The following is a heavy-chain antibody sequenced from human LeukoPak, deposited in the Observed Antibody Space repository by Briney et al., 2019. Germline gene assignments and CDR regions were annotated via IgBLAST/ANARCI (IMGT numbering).Heavy chain of an antibody. CDR3: ARGGVTPVGFDP. CDR1: GRSISSYY. V-gene: IGHV4-4*07. D-gene: IGHD2-15*01. Sequence: SETLSLTCTVSGRSISSYYWGWTRQPAGKGLEWIGRIYTSGSTNYNPSLKSRVTMSVDTSKNQFSLKPSSVTAADTAVYYCARGGVTPVGFDPWGQGTLVTVSS. J-gene: IGHJ5*02. CDR2: IYTSGST.